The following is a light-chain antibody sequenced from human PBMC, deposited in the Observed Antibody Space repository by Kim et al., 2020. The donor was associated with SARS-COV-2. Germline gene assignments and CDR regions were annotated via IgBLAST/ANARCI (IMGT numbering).Light chain of an antibody. CDR1: ESVSSRD. Sequence: LVTGEKVTLSCRASESVSSRDLSLNQQRPGQAPRLLIYGAFSRPTGIPDRFSGSGSGRDFTLTISRLEPEDFAVYYCQHYGSSITFGQGTRLEIK. V-gene: IGKV3-20*01. J-gene: IGKJ5*01. CDR2: GAF. CDR3: QHYGSSIT.